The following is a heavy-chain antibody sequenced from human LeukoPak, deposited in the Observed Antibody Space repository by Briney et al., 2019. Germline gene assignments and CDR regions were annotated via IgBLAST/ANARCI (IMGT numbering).Heavy chain of an antibody. CDR2: ISGSGGST. J-gene: IGHJ6*02. D-gene: IGHD3-10*01. V-gene: IGHV3-23*01. Sequence: GGSLRLPCAASGFTFSSYAVSWVRQAPGEALEWVSAISGSGGSTYYADSVEGRFTISRDNSKNTLYLQMNSLRAEDTALYYCAKDQTVLLWFGDYYYGMDVWGQGTTVTVSS. CDR3: AKDQTVLLWFGDYYYGMDV. CDR1: GFTFSSYA.